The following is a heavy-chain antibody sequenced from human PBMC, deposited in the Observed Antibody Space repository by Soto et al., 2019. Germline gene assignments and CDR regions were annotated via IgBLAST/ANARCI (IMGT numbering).Heavy chain of an antibody. CDR1: GGSIRCGDYY. J-gene: IGHJ4*02. CDR2: IYYTGST. CDR3: ASAGNYRYCNY. D-gene: IGHD1-7*01. Sequence: QVQLQESGPGLVNPSQTLSLACKDSGGSIRCGDYYLSGIGQHPGKGLVRSGYIYYTGSTNYNPSQKSRVTITVDTANNQVSLKLSSVTAASTAVDYCASAGNYRYCNYLGQGTLGIVSS. V-gene: IGHV4-30-4*01.